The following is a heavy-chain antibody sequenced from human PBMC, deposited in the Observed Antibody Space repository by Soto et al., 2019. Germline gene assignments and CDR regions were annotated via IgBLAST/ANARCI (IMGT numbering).Heavy chain of an antibody. V-gene: IGHV3-21*01. CDR2: ISSSSGYI. CDR3: ARHRGQQLVDYFDY. J-gene: IGHJ4*02. Sequence: EVQLVESGGGLVKPGGSLRLSCAASGFTFVSYSMNWVRQAPGKGLEWISSISSSSGYIYYADSVKGRFTISRDNAKNSLYLQMNSLRAEDTAVYYCARHRGQQLVDYFDYWGQGTLVTVSS. D-gene: IGHD6-13*01. CDR1: GFTFVSYS.